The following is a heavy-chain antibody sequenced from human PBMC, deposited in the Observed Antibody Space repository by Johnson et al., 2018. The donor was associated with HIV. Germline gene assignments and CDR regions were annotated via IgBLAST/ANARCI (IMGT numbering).Heavy chain of an antibody. J-gene: IGHJ3*02. D-gene: IGHD1-26*01. V-gene: IGHV3-30*03. CDR1: GFTFSSYG. Sequence: QMQLVESGGGVVQPGRSLRLSCAASGFTFSSYGMHWVRQAPAKGLEWVAVISFDGSDKDYADSVKGRFTISRDSSKNTLYLQMNSLRAEDTAVYYCARDAADGGGYHAFDIWGQGTMVTVSS. CDR3: ARDAADGGGYHAFDI. CDR2: ISFDGSDK.